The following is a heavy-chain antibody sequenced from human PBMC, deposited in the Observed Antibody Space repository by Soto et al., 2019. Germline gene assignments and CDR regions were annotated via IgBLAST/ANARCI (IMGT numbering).Heavy chain of an antibody. CDR1: GFTFSSYA. Sequence: GGSLRLSCAASGFTFSSYAMSWVRQAPGKGLEWVSAISGSGGSTYYADSVKGRFTISRDNSKNTLYLQMNSLRAEDTAVYYCAKVGGIGLMATTNFDYWGQGTLVTVSS. CDR2: ISGSGGST. V-gene: IGHV3-23*01. J-gene: IGHJ4*02. CDR3: AKVGGIGLMATTNFDY. D-gene: IGHD5-12*01.